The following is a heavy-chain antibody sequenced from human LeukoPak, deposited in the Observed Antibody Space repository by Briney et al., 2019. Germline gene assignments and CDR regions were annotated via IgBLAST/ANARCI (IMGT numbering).Heavy chain of an antibody. CDR1: GFTFSSYV. J-gene: IGHJ4*02. V-gene: IGHV3-23*01. CDR3: AKDLAIAARPTFDY. Sequence: GGSLRLSCAASGFTFSSYVMTWVRQAPGKGLELVSIISGSGSNTYYAHSVQGRFTISRENSKNTLYLQMHSLRAEDTAVYYCAKDLAIAARPTFDYWGQGTLVSVSS. D-gene: IGHD6-6*01. CDR2: ISGSGSNT.